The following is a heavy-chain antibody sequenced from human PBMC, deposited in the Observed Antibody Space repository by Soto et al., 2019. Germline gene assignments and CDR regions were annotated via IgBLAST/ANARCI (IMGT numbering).Heavy chain of an antibody. V-gene: IGHV4-31*01. Sequence: QVQLQESGPGLVKPSQTLSLTCTVSGGSISSGGYYWSWIRQHPGKGLEWIGSIYYSGSTFSNLSLESPLAFSVDTSKNQFSLKVNSVTAADTAVYYCARAVSTHFDFWGQGTLVTVSS. CDR2: IYYSGST. J-gene: IGHJ4*02. CDR1: GGSISSGGYY. D-gene: IGHD6-13*01. CDR3: ARAVSTHFDF.